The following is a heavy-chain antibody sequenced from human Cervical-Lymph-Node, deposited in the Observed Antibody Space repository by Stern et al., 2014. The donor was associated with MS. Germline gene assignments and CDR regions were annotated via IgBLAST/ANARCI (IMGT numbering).Heavy chain of an antibody. J-gene: IGHJ4*02. CDR3: ARSVGSSSDYFDY. Sequence: VQLVESGGGLVQPGGSLRLSWAASGITLSSYWMHWVRQAPGKGLVWVSRINSDGSSTSYVDSVKGRFTISRDNAKNTLYLQMNSLRAEDTAAYYCARSVGSSSDYFDYWGQGTLVTVSS. CDR1: GITLSSYW. V-gene: IGHV3-74*02. CDR2: INSDGSST. D-gene: IGHD6-6*01.